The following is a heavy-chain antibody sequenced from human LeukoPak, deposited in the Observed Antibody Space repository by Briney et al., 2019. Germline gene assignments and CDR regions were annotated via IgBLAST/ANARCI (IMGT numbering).Heavy chain of an antibody. Sequence: GGSLRLSCAAPGFTFRSYWMHWVRQAPGKGLEWVGRIKSKTDGGTTDYAAPVKGRFTISRDHSKHTLYLQVNSLKTEDTAVYFCTTGNWGSFSYWGQGTLVSVTS. CDR1: GFTFRSYW. CDR2: IKSKTDGGTT. V-gene: IGHV3-15*01. CDR3: TTGNWGSFSY. J-gene: IGHJ4*02. D-gene: IGHD7-27*01.